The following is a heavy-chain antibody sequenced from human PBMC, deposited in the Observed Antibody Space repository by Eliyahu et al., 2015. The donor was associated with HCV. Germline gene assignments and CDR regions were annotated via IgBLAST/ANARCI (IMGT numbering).Heavy chain of an antibody. V-gene: IGHV2-5*02. D-gene: IGHD6-6*01. CDR1: DFSLTTSGVG. CDR2: IYWDDDE. Sequence: QITLKESGPTLVKPTQTLTLTCTFSDFSLTTSGVGVGWIRQPPGKALEWLALIYWDDDERYSPSLKSRLTITKDTSKNQVVLTMTNMDPVDTATYYCVQRSSSSSFLGFDMWGQGTVVTVSS. J-gene: IGHJ3*02. CDR3: VQRSSSSSFLGFDM.